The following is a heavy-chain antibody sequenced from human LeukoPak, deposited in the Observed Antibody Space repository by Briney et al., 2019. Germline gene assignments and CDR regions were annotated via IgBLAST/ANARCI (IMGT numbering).Heavy chain of an antibody. CDR2: IYYSGST. J-gene: IGHJ5*02. D-gene: IGHD2-2*01. CDR3: ARDLGVPAAGLRFDP. CDR1: GSSISSGGYY. V-gene: IGHV4-31*03. Sequence: PSETLSLTCTVSGSSISSGGYYWSWIRQHPGKGLEWIGYIYYSGSTYYNPSLKSRVTISVDTSKNQFSLKLSSVTAADTAVYYCARDLGVPAAGLRFDPWGQGTLVTVSS.